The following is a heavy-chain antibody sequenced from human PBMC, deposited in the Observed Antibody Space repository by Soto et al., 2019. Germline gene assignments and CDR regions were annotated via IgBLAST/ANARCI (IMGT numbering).Heavy chain of an antibody. D-gene: IGHD6-19*01. CDR3: AAGIAVAGKGGNYYSGMDV. CDR1: GGTFSSYA. Sequence: QVQLVQSGAEVKKPGSSVKVSCKASGGTFSSYAISWVLQAPGQGLEWMGGIIPIFGKANYAQKLQGRVTISEDKSTSTAYMALSSVRSEDTAVYYWAAGIAVAGKGGNYYSGMDVWGQGTTVTVSS. CDR2: IIPIFGKA. J-gene: IGHJ6*02. V-gene: IGHV1-69*06.